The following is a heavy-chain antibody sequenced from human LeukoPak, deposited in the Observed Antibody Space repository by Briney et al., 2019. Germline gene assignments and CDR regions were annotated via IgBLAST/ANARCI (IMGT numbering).Heavy chain of an antibody. Sequence: GGSLRLSCAASGFTFSSYSMNWVRQAPGKGLEWVASISSDSSYIDYADSVKGRFTISRDNAKNSLFLKTDTLRGDDTGIYYCARDPNVLGITPYYFDFWGQGTLVTVSS. CDR3: ARDPNVLGITPYYFDF. CDR1: GFTFSSYS. J-gene: IGHJ4*02. CDR2: ISSDSSYI. D-gene: IGHD3-10*02. V-gene: IGHV3-21*01.